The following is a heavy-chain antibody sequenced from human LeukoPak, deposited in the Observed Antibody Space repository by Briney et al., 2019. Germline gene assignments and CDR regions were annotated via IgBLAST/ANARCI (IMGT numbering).Heavy chain of an antibody. CDR2: INFNRGGT. D-gene: IGHD5-18*01. CDR3: ARAYTAVVDPHLDN. Sequence: ASVRVSCKASGYTFTGYYMLWVRQAPGQGLEWMGRINFNRGGTNSAQTFQGRVTMTRDTSISTAYMELSRLRCRDTAVYYCARAYTAVVDPHLDNWGQGTLGAVSS. J-gene: IGHJ4*02. CDR1: GYTFTGYY. V-gene: IGHV1-2*06.